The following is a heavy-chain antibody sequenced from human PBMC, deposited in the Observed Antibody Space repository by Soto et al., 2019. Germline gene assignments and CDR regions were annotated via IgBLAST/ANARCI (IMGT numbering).Heavy chain of an antibody. V-gene: IGHV4-59*08. CDR3: ARCWGDVFDS. CDR2: SYYRGST. D-gene: IGHD3-16*01. Sequence: QVQLQESGPGLVKPSETLSLTCTVSGGSISSYYWNWIRQPRGKGLEWIGYSYYRGSTNYNPSLKRRLTISVATSKTQSSLKLSLVTAAETAVYYCARCWGDVFDSWGRGTMVTVSS. J-gene: IGHJ3*02. CDR1: GGSISSYY.